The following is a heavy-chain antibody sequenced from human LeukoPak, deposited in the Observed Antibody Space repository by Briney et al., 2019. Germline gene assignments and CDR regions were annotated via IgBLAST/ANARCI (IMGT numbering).Heavy chain of an antibody. D-gene: IGHD3-9*01. CDR1: GFTFSNYW. J-gene: IGHJ4*02. V-gene: IGHV3-21*01. CDR3: ARDHVAGYYY. Sequence: GGSLRLSCAGAGFTFSNYWMSWVRQAPGKGLEWVSSISGSSSYIYYADSVKGRLTISRDNAKNSLYLQMNSLRAEDTAVYYCARDHVAGYYYWGQGTLVTVSS. CDR2: ISGSSSYI.